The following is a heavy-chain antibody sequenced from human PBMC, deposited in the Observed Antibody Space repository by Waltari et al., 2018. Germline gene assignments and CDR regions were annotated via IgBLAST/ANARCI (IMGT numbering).Heavy chain of an antibody. Sequence: QLQLQESGPGLVTPSGTLSVLCAVSGDSLSTSDYWSWVRQPPGKGLEWIGEVRGDGKTNYNPSFASRVTMSLDTSTYHFALKLTSATAADTALYYCARDRGRGLYLDTWGQGTLVTVSP. CDR1: GDSLSTSDY. CDR3: ARDRGRGLYLDT. V-gene: IGHV4-4*02. D-gene: IGHD1-1*01. J-gene: IGHJ4*02. CDR2: VRGDGKT.